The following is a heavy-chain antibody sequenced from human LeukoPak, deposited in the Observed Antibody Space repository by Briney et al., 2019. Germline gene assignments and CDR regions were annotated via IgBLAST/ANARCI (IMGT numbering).Heavy chain of an antibody. V-gene: IGHV3-11*01. J-gene: IGHJ4*02. CDR2: ISSSGSTI. CDR1: GFTFSDYY. CDR3: AAIAVAGRYYFDY. D-gene: IGHD6-19*01. Sequence: PGGSLRPSCAASGFTFSDYYMSWIRQAPGKGLKGVSYISSSGSTIYYADSVKGRFTISRDNAKNSLYLQMNSLRAEDTAVYYCAAIAVAGRYYFDYWGQGTLVTVSS.